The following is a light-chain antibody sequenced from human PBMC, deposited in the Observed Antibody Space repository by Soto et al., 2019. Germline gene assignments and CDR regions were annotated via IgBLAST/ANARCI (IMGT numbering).Light chain of an antibody. J-gene: IGKJ5*01. Sequence: IVMTQSPATLSLSPGERATLSCRASQSIHTSLAWYQQKPGQPPRLVVYDSTLRANGVPDRFGGSRSGTEFTLTISSLEPEDFAVYYCQQRSNWSQAFGQGTRLEIK. CDR2: DST. V-gene: IGKV3-11*01. CDR1: QSIHTS. CDR3: QQRSNWSQA.